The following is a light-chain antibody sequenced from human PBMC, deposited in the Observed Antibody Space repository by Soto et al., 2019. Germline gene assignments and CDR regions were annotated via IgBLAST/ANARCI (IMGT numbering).Light chain of an antibody. V-gene: IGLV3-1*01. CDR2: QDS. Sequence: SYELTQPPSVSVSPGQTASITCSGDKLGDKYACWYQQKPGQSPVLVIYQDSKRPSGIPERFSGSKSGHTATLTISGTQAMDEADYYCQAWDSSTVVFGGGTKLTVL. J-gene: IGLJ2*01. CDR1: KLGDKY. CDR3: QAWDSSTVV.